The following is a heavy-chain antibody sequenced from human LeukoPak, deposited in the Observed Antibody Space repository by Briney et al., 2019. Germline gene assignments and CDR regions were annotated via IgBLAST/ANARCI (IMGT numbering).Heavy chain of an antibody. D-gene: IGHD4-17*01. Sequence: GGSVRLSCVASGFTFSSYAMSWVRQAPGKGLEWVSAISGSGGSTYYADSVKGRFTISRDNSKNTLYLQMNSLRAEDTAVYYCAKDHNGDYVFDYWGQGTLVTVSS. CDR2: ISGSGGST. V-gene: IGHV3-23*01. CDR3: AKDHNGDYVFDY. J-gene: IGHJ4*02. CDR1: GFTFSSYA.